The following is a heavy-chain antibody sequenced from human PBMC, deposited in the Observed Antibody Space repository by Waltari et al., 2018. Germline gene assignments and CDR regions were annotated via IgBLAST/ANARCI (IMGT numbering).Heavy chain of an antibody. D-gene: IGHD1-26*01. CDR1: GFTCSSYS. Sequence: EVKLVESGGGLVKPGGSMRLSCAASGFTCSSYSMNGFRQSPGKGLDWVSSISSSSSYIYYADSVKGRFTISRDNANNSLYLQMNSLRAEDTAVYYCARTTTFDAFDIWGQGTMVTVSS. V-gene: IGHV3-21*01. CDR2: ISSSSSYI. J-gene: IGHJ3*02. CDR3: ARTTTFDAFDI.